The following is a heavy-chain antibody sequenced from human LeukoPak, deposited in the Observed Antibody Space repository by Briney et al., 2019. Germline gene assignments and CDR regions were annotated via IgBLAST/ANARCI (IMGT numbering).Heavy chain of an antibody. CDR2: INTNTGNP. Sequence: ASVKVSCKASGYTFTSYAMNWVRQAPGQGLEWMGWINTNTGNPTYAQGFTGRFVFSLDTSVSTAYLQISSLKAEDTAVYYCARGSRGLAVASYYFDYWGQGTLVTVSS. CDR1: GYTFTSYA. J-gene: IGHJ4*02. D-gene: IGHD6-19*01. CDR3: ARGSRGLAVASYYFDY. V-gene: IGHV7-4-1*02.